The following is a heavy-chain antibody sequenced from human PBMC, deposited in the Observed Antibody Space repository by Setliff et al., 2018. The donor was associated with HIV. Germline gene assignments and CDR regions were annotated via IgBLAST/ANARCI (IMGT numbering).Heavy chain of an antibody. Sequence: GGSLRLSCAASGFTFSGSTMYWVRQASGKGLEWVGRIGSKANSYATVYAASVKGRFTTSREDSKNTAYLQMNSLKTEDTAVYYCTTDLGTRYDTPVYWGQGTLVTVSS. CDR2: IGSKANSYAT. CDR1: GFTFSGST. J-gene: IGHJ4*02. V-gene: IGHV3-73*01. CDR3: TTDLGTRYDTPVY. D-gene: IGHD5-12*01.